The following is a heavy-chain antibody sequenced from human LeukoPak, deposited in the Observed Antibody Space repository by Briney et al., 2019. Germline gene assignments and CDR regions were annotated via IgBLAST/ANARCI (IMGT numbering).Heavy chain of an antibody. D-gene: IGHD3-3*01. Sequence: GASVKVSCKASGGTFSSYAISWVRQAPGQGLEWMGGIIPIFGTANYAQKFQGRVTITADESTSTAYMELSSLRSEGTAVYYCARARITIFGVVVNWFDPWGQGTLVTVSS. CDR3: ARARITIFGVVVNWFDP. CDR1: GGTFSSYA. CDR2: IIPIFGTA. J-gene: IGHJ5*02. V-gene: IGHV1-69*13.